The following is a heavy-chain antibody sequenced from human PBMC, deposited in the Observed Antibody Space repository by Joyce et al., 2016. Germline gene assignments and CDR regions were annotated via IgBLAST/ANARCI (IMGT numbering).Heavy chain of an antibody. CDR1: GFTFSSYW. J-gene: IGHJ4*02. CDR2: INRDGSST. D-gene: IGHD4-23*01. Sequence: EVQLVESGGGLVQPGGSLRLSCAASGFTFSSYWMYWVRKAPGKGLLLVSRINRDGSSTTYADSVKGRFTISRDNAKNTLYLQMNSLRAEDTAVYYCARLRRWSGPSDCWGQGTLVTVSS. CDR3: ARLRRWSGPSDC. V-gene: IGHV3-74*03.